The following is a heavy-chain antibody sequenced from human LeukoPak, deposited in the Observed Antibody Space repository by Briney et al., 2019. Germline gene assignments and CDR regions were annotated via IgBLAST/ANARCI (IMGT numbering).Heavy chain of an antibody. CDR3: AKRGVVIRAILVGFHKEAYYFDS. V-gene: IGHV3-23*01. Sequence: GGSLRLSCAVSGITLSNYGMRWVRQAPGKGLELVAGMSDSGGRTNYADSVKGRFTISRDNPKNTLYLQMNSLRAEDTAVYFCAKRGVVIRAILVGFHKEAYYFDSWGQGALVTVSS. CDR1: GITLSNYG. CDR2: MSDSGGRT. D-gene: IGHD2-21*01. J-gene: IGHJ4*02.